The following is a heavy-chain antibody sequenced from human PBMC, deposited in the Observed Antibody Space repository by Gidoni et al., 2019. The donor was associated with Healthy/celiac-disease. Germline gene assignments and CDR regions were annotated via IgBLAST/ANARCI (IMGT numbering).Heavy chain of an antibody. CDR3: TRSGIAARLPRLDYYGMDV. CDR2: IRSKAYGGTT. D-gene: IGHD6-6*01. V-gene: IGHV3-49*04. Sequence: EVQLVESGGGLVQPGRSLRLSCTASGFTFGDYAMSWVRQAPGKGLEWVGFIRSKAYGGTTEYAASVKGIFTISRDDSKSIAYLQMNSLKTEDTAVYYCTRSGIAARLPRLDYYGMDVWGQGTTVTVSS. CDR1: GFTFGDYA. J-gene: IGHJ6*02.